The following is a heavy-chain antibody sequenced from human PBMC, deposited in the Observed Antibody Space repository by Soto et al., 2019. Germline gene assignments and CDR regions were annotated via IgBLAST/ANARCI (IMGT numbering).Heavy chain of an antibody. CDR1: GGSISSYY. D-gene: IGHD3-22*01. CDR2: IYYSGST. V-gene: IGHV4-59*01. J-gene: IGHJ3*02. CDR3: ARTDYYYDISGYAPDGFDI. Sequence: SETLSLTCTVSGGSISSYYWSWIRQPPGKGLDWIGYIYYSGSTNYNPSLKSRVTISVDTSKNQFSLKLSSVTAADTAVYYCARTDYYYDISGYAPDGFDIWGQGTMVTVSS.